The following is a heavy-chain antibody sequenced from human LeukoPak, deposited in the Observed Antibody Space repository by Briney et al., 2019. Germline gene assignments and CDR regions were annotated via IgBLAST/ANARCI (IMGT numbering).Heavy chain of an antibody. CDR1: GYTLTGYH. J-gene: IGHJ4*02. V-gene: IGHV1-2*02. CDR2: INPNSGGT. CDR3: ARELTRGYSYGLYYFDY. D-gene: IGHD5-18*01. Sequence: ASVKVSCKASGYTLTGYHMHWVRQAPGQGLEWMGWINPNSGGTNYAQKFQGRVTMTRDTSIITAYMELSRLRSDDTAVYYCARELTRGYSYGLYYFDYWGQGTLVTVSS.